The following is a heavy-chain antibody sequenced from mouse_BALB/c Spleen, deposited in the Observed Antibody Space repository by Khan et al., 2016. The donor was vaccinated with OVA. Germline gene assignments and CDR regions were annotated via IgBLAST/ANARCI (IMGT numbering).Heavy chain of an antibody. CDR2: ISSGGFT. D-gene: IGHD2-14*01. Sequence: EVELVESGGGLVKPGGSLKLSCAASGFTFSSYAMSWVRQTPETRLEWVASISSGGFTYYPATVKGRFTISRDNARDILYLQMSSLRSEDTAIYYCTEGRFLYDFDYWGQGTTLTVSS. CDR3: TEGRFLYDFDY. CDR1: GFTFSSYA. J-gene: IGHJ2*01. V-gene: IGHV5-6-5*01.